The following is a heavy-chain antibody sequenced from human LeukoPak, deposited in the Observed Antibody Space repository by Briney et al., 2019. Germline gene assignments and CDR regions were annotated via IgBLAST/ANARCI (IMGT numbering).Heavy chain of an antibody. CDR1: GFTLSSYD. D-gene: IGHD4-11*01. CDR2: ISYDGSNK. J-gene: IGHJ4*02. Sequence: GGSLRLSCAASGFTLSSYDMHWVRQAPGKGLEWVAVISYDGSNKYYADSVKGRFTISRDNSKNTLFLQMNSLRAEDTAVYYCAKVGLTVTTILDYFDYWGQGTLVTVSS. CDR3: AKVGLTVTTILDYFDY. V-gene: IGHV3-30*18.